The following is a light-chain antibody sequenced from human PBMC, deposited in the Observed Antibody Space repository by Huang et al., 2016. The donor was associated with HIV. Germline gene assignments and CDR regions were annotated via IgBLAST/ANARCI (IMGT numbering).Light chain of an antibody. J-gene: IGKJ4*01. Sequence: EIVMTQSPATLSVSPGERATLSCRASQSVSNYLAWYQQKPGQAPGRLIYDASTGATGIPARFSGSWSGTEFTLTISSLQSEDSAVYYCQQYNDWPLTFGGGTKVEIK. V-gene: IGKV3-15*01. CDR2: DAS. CDR3: QQYNDWPLT. CDR1: QSVSNY.